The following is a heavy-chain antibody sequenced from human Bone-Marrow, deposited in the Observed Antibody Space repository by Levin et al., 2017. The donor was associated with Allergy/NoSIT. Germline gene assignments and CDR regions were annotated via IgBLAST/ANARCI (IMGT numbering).Heavy chain of an antibody. CDR2: INPNSGNT. CDR3: ARGDCYSGSCYGPDWFDP. D-gene: IGHD2-15*01. Sequence: GGSLRLSCKTSGYTFTSYNVYWVRQATGQGLEWMGYINPNSGNTAYARKFQGRVTMTRNSSITTAYMELSSLRSEDTAMYYCARGDCYSGSCYGPDWFDPWGQGPRSPSPQ. CDR1: GYTFTSYN. V-gene: IGHV1-8*01. J-gene: IGHJ5*02.